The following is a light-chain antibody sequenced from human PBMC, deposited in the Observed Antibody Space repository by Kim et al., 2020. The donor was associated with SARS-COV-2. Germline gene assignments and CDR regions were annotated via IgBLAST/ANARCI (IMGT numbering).Light chain of an antibody. CDR1: SSDVGGYNY. CDR3: SSYTSSSTWV. J-gene: IGLJ3*02. V-gene: IGLV2-14*03. CDR2: DDT. Sequence: GQSITLACTGTSSDVGGYNYVSGYQQHPGKAPKLMIYDDTNRPSGVSNRFSGSKSGNTASLTISGLQAEDEADYYCSSYTSSSTWVFGAGTQLTVL.